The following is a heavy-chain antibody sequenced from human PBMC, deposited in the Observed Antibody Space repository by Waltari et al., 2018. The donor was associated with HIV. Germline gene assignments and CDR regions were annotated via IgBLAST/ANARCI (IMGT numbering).Heavy chain of an antibody. CDR2: IYHSGRT. J-gene: IGHJ5*02. D-gene: IGHD3-3*01. CDR3: PRRPVPSYEFDP. CDR1: GYSISSRYY. V-gene: IGHV4-38-2*01. Sequence: QVQLQESGPGLVKRSETLSLTCAVSGYSISSRYYWGWIRQPPGKGLDWIGSIYHSGRTYYNPSLKTRVTISVDTSNNQFSLKLTSLTAADTAVYYCPRRPVPSYEFDPCGQGTLVTVSS.